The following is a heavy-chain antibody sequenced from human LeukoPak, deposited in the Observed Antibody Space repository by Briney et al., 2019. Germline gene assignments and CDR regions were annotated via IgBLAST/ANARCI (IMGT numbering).Heavy chain of an antibody. CDR2: IYYSGST. Sequence: SETLSLTCTVSGGSISSYYWSWIRQPPGKGLEWIGYIYYSGSTNYNPSLMSRVTISVDKSKNQFSLKLSSVTAADTAVYYCARALDYGGPDAFDIWGQGTMVTVSS. CDR1: GGSISSYY. CDR3: ARALDYGGPDAFDI. D-gene: IGHD4-17*01. J-gene: IGHJ3*02. V-gene: IGHV4-59*01.